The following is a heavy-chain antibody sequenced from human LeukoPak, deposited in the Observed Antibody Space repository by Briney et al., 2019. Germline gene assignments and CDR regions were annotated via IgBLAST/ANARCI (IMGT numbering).Heavy chain of an antibody. CDR2: IYYSGST. CDR3: ARGRPVYYYYGMDV. CDR1: GGSISSYY. V-gene: IGHV4-59*01. Sequence: SETLSLTCTVSGGSISSYYWFWIRQPPGKGLEWIGYIYYSGSTNYNPSLKSRVTISVDTSKSQFSLKLSSVTAADTAVYYCARGRPVYYYYGMDVWGQGTTVTVSS. J-gene: IGHJ6*02.